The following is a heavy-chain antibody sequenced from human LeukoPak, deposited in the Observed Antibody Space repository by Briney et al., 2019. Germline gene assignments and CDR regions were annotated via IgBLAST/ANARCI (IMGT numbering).Heavy chain of an antibody. Sequence: GGSLRLSCVASGFTFSSYSMNWVRQAPGKGLEWVSSISSSSSYIYYADSVRGRFTISRDNSKNTLYLQMNSLRAEDTAVYYCARGRQWLVHYWGQGTLVTVSS. CDR1: GFTFSSYS. V-gene: IGHV3-21*04. CDR3: ARGRQWLVHY. D-gene: IGHD6-19*01. J-gene: IGHJ4*02. CDR2: ISSSSSYI.